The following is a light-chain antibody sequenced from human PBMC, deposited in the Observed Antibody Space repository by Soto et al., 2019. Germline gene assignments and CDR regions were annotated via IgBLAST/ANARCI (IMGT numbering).Light chain of an antibody. V-gene: IGKV3-15*01. CDR2: GES. Sequence: EIVMTQSPVTLAVSPGEGTTLSGRASQSVSYNLAWYQHRTGQAHRLLIYGESTRATAIQDRFTGSGSGTEFTLTLRRLKSEDFALYYCQQYKNWLRTLGQGDKVDNK. J-gene: IGKJ1*01. CDR1: QSVSYN. CDR3: QQYKNWLRT.